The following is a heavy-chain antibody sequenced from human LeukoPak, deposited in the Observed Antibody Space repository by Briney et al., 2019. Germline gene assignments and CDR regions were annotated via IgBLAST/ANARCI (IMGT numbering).Heavy chain of an antibody. Sequence: GGSLRLSCAASGFTFSRNSMHWVRQAPGKGLEYVSAITSNGGTTYYANSVRGRFTISRDNSKNTLYLQMGSLRAGDTAVYYCAKDWSPASGRGGYFDYWGQGTLVTVSS. CDR3: AKDWSPASGRGGYFDY. J-gene: IGHJ4*03. V-gene: IGHV3-64*01. CDR1: GFTFSRNS. CDR2: ITSNGGTT. D-gene: IGHD6-13*01.